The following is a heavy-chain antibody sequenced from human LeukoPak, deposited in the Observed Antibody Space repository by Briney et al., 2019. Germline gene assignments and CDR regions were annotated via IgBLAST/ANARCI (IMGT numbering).Heavy chain of an antibody. CDR3: ARDDGDV. J-gene: IGHJ6*04. CDR1: GFTFSNSW. CDR2: INEDGSGK. Sequence: PRGSLRLSCVSSGFTFSNSWMKSVRQAPGKGLEWVASINEDGSGKFSVGSVKDRITISRDNTRNSLDLQINSLTVEDTAIYYCARDDGDVWGTGTTVTVSS. V-gene: IGHV3-7*01.